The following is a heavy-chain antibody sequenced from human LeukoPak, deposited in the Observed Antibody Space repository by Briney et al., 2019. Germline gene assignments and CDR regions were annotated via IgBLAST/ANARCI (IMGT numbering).Heavy chain of an antibody. CDR1: GFTFNTYA. V-gene: IGHV3-23*01. J-gene: IGHJ6*02. Sequence: GGSLRLSCAASGFTFNTYAMSWVRQAPGKGLEWVSGVSGSGGNTYYADSVKGRFTISRDNSKNTLYLEMNSLRAEDTAVYYCARDRCGDICFYGLDVWGQGATVGVSS. CDR3: ARDRCGDICFYGLDV. D-gene: IGHD2-21*01. CDR2: VSGSGGNT.